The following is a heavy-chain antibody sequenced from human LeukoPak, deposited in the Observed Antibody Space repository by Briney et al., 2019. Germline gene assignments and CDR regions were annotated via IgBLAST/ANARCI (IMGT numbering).Heavy chain of an antibody. J-gene: IGHJ4*02. CDR1: EYTFTGYY. CDR2: LNPNSGGT. D-gene: IGHD6-13*01. V-gene: IGHV1-2*02. CDR3: ARVSRIAADGYFDY. Sequence: GASVKVSCKASEYTFTGYYMHWVRQAPGQGLEWMGWLNPNSGGTNYAQKFQGRVTMTRDTSISTAYMDLRSLRSDDTAVYYCARVSRIAADGYFDYWGQGTLVTVSS.